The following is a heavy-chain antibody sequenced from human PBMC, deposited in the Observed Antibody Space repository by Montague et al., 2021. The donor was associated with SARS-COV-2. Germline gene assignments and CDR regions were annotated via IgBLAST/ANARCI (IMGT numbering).Heavy chain of an antibody. CDR2: IYYSGST. J-gene: IGHJ4*02. Sequence: SETLSLTCTVSGGSISSSSYYWGWIRQPPGKGLEWIGSIYYSGSTYYNPSLKSRVTISVDTSKNQFSLKLSSVTAADTAVYYCVRGWLSPMIVVVITGDFDVWGQGTLVTVSS. CDR1: GGSISSSSYY. CDR3: VRGWLSPMIVVVITGDFDV. D-gene: IGHD3-22*01. V-gene: IGHV4-39*07.